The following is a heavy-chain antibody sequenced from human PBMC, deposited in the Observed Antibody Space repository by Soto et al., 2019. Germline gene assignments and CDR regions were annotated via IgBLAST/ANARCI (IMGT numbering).Heavy chain of an antibody. D-gene: IGHD6-6*01. V-gene: IGHV3-53*02. Sequence: EVQLVETGGGLIQPGGSLRLSCAASGFTVSSNYMSWVRQAPGKGLEWVSVIYSGGSTYYADSVKGRFTISRDNSKNTRQLLMNSVTAGDTAVYYCASRRSIAAPWGQGTLVTVSS. CDR2: IYSGGST. CDR3: ASRRSIAAP. J-gene: IGHJ5*02. CDR1: GFTVSSNY.